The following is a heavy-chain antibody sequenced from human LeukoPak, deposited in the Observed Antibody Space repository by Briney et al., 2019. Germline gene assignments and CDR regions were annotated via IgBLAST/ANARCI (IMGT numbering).Heavy chain of an antibody. V-gene: IGHV4-59*01. CDR3: ATKKTTPRSGFDY. CDR1: GVSISNYY. D-gene: IGHD6-25*01. Sequence: SETLSLTCAVSGVSISNYYLSWIRQPPGKGLEWIGHIYFIGNTNYNASLKSRVTISLDTSKNHFSLKLTSVTAADTAIYYCATKKTTPRSGFDYWGQGTLVTVSS. CDR2: IYFIGNT. J-gene: IGHJ4*02.